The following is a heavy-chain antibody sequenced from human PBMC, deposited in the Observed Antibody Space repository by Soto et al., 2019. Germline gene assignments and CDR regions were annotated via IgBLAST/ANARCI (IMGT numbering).Heavy chain of an antibody. J-gene: IGHJ4*02. D-gene: IGHD6-19*01. CDR3: TRGVPVTGTWGRPFDY. V-gene: IGHV3-74*01. CDR2: INTDGSST. Sequence: GGSLRLSCAASGFTFSTYWMHWVRQVPGKGLVWVSRINTDGSSTTYADSVKGRFTISRDNAKNTLYLHLNSLRGEDTAFYYCTRGVPVTGTWGRPFDYWGQGTLVTVSS. CDR1: GFTFSTYW.